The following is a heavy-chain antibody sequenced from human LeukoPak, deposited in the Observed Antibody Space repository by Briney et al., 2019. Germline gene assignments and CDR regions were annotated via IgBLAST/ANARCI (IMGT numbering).Heavy chain of an antibody. CDR3: ARGYNWNYLDWFDP. Sequence: KPSETLSLTCAVYGGSFSGYYWSWIRQPPGKGLEWIGEINHSGSTNYNPSLKSRVTISVDTSKNQFSLKLSSVTAADTAVYYCARGYNWNYLDWFDPWGQGTLVTVSS. CDR2: INHSGST. D-gene: IGHD1-7*01. J-gene: IGHJ5*02. CDR1: GGSFSGYY. V-gene: IGHV4-34*01.